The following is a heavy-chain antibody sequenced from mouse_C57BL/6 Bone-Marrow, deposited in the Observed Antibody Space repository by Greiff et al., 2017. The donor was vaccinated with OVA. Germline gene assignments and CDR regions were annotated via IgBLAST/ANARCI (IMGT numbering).Heavy chain of an antibody. Sequence: VQLQQSGAELARHGASVKLSCKASGYTFTSYGISWVKQRTGQGLEWIGEIYPRSGNTYYNEKFKGKATLTADKSSSTAYMQLPSLTSEDSAVYFSARERRLRPVFDYWGQGTALTVSS. CDR1: GYTFTSYG. J-gene: IGHJ2*01. V-gene: IGHV1-81*01. D-gene: IGHD3-2*02. CDR3: ARERRLRPVFDY. CDR2: IYPRSGNT.